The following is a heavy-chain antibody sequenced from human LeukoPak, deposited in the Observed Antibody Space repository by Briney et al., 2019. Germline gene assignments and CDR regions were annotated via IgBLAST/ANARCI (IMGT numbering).Heavy chain of an antibody. D-gene: IGHD3-9*01. V-gene: IGHV4-39*01. CDR2: IYYSGST. J-gene: IGHJ5*02. CDR3: ARHGDYDILTGYYWFDP. Sequence: SETLSLTCTVSGGSISSSSYYWGWIRQPPGKGLEWIGSIYYSGSTYYNPSLKSRVTISVDTSKNQFSLKLSSVTAADTAVYYCARHGDYDILTGYYWFDPWGQGTLVTVSS. CDR1: GGSISSSSYY.